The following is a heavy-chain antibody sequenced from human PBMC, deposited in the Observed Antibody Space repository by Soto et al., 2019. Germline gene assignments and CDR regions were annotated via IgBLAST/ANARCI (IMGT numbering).Heavy chain of an antibody. Sequence: PGGSLRLSCAASGFTFSNYAMHWVRQAPGKGLEWVAIISYDGNNKYNADSVKGRFTISRDNSKNTLYLQMNSLRAEDTAVYYCAQDRSGSYPFYYGMDVWGQGTTVTVSS. CDR1: GFTFSNYA. V-gene: IGHV3-30*04. J-gene: IGHJ6*02. CDR3: AQDRSGSYPFYYGMDV. D-gene: IGHD1-26*01. CDR2: ISYDGNNK.